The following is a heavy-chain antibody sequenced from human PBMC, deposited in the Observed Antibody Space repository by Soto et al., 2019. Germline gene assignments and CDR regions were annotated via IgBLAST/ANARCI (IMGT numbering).Heavy chain of an antibody. CDR1: GYTFTSYG. CDR2: ISAYNGNT. D-gene: IGHD3-22*01. CDR3: ARDFYMTVAVGGY. J-gene: IGHJ4*02. V-gene: IGHV1-18*01. Sequence: ASVKVSCKASGYTFTSYGFSWVRQAPGQGLEWMGWISAYNGNTNYGQKFQGRVTMTTDTSTSTAYMELRSLRSDDTAVYYCARDFYMTVAVGGYWGQGTLVIVSS.